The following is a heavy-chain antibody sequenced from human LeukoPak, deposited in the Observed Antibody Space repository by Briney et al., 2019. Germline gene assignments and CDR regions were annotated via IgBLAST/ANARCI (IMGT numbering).Heavy chain of an antibody. CDR3: ARGVPAGYYDFWSGYEIYYYYYMDV. CDR2: INHSGST. J-gene: IGHJ6*03. Sequence: SETLSPTCAVYGGSFSGYYWSWIRQPPGKGLEWIGEINHSGSTNYNPSLKSRVTISVDTSKNQFSLKLSSVTAADTAVYYCARGVPAGYYDFWSGYEIYYYYYMDVWGKGTTVTVSS. D-gene: IGHD3-3*01. CDR1: GGSFSGYY. V-gene: IGHV4-34*01.